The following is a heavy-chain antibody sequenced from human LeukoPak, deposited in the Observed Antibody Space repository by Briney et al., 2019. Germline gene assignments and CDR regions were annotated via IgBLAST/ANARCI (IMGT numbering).Heavy chain of an antibody. D-gene: IGHD2-21*02. J-gene: IGHJ3*02. CDR2: FYASGSA. V-gene: IGHV4-4*07. Sequence: PSETLSLTCTVSGGSISSYYWSWIRQPAGKGLEWIGRFYASGSATYNPSLKSRVTMSVDTSKNHFSLKLTSVTAADTAVYYCAKRRDGDPFNDAFDIWGQGTLVTVSS. CDR1: GGSISSYY. CDR3: AKRRDGDPFNDAFDI.